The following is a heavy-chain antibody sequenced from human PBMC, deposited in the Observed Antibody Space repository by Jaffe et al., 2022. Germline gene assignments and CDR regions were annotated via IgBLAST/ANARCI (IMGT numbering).Heavy chain of an antibody. Sequence: EVQLVESGGGLVQPGGSLRLSCAASGFTFSTYRMSWVRQAAGKGLEWVANIKRDGSDKYYVDSVKGRFTISRDNAKNSLYLQMDGLTVEDTADYYCARDGTESGSYIYNYYYMDVWGKGTTVTVSS. CDR3: ARDGTESGSYIYNYYYMDV. CDR1: GFTFSTYR. D-gene: IGHD1-26*01. V-gene: IGHV3-7*05. J-gene: IGHJ6*03. CDR2: IKRDGSDK.